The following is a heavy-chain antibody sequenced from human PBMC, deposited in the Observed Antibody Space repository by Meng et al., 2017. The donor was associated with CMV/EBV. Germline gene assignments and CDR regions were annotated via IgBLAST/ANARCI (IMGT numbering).Heavy chain of an antibody. V-gene: IGHV4-38-2*01. J-gene: IGHJ6*02. CDR3: ARGLREFYYYYGMDV. CDR1: GYSIRSGYY. Sequence: SQTLSLTCAVSGYSIRSGYYSGWIRQPPGKGLEWIGSIYHSGSTYYNPSLKSRVTISVDTSKNQFSLKLSSVTAADTAVYYCARGLREFYYYYGMDVWGQGTTVTVSS. D-gene: IGHD3-10*01. CDR2: IYHSGST.